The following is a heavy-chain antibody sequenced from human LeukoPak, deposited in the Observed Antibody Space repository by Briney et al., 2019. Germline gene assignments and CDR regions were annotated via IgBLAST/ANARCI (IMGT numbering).Heavy chain of an antibody. V-gene: IGHV1-2*02. CDR1: GYTFTGYY. CDR2: INPNSGGT. Sequence: GASVKVSCKASGYTFTGYYMHWVRQAPGQGLEWMGWINPNSGGTNYAQKFQGRVTMTRDTSISTAYMELSRLRSDDTAVYYCARGPSYGYGLYFDYWGQGTLVTVSS. J-gene: IGHJ4*02. CDR3: ARGPSYGYGLYFDY. D-gene: IGHD5-18*01.